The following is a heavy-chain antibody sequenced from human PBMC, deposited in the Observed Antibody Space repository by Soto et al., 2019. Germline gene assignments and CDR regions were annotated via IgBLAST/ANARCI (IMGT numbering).Heavy chain of an antibody. CDR1: GGTFSSYT. V-gene: IGHV1-69*08. D-gene: IGHD3-10*01. CDR3: ARDRGGADAFDI. CDR2: IIPILGMA. Sequence: QVQLVQSGAEGKKPGSSVKVSCKASGGTFSSYTISWVRQAPGQGLEWMGRIIPILGMANYAQKFQGRVTITADKSTSTAYMELSSLRSEDTAVYYCARDRGGADAFDIWGQGTMVTVSS. J-gene: IGHJ3*02.